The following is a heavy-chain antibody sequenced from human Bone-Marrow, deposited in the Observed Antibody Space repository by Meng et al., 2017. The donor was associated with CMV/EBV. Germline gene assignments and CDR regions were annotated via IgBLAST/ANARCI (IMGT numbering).Heavy chain of an antibody. Sequence: GGSLRLSCAASGFTFSSYSMNWVRQAPGKGLEWVSSISSSSSYIYYADSVKGRFTISRDNSKNTLYLQMNSLRAEDTAVYYCARDPPKYSSLTGDYYYYGMDVWGQGTTVTVSS. CDR1: GFTFSSYS. D-gene: IGHD6-6*01. V-gene: IGHV3-21*01. CDR2: ISSSSSYI. J-gene: IGHJ6*02. CDR3: ARDPPKYSSLTGDYYYYGMDV.